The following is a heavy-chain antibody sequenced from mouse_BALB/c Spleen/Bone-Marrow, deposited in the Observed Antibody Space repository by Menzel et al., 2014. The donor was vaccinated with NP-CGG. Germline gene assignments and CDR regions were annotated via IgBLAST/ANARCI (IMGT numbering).Heavy chain of an antibody. D-gene: IGHD1-1*01. J-gene: IGHJ1*01. CDR2: INNNGGST. CDR1: GFTFSSYG. V-gene: IGHV5-6-3*01. Sequence: EVKLVESGGGLVQPGGSLKLSCVASGFTFSSYGMSWVCQTPDKRLELVATINNNGGSTYYPDSVKGQFTISRDNAKNTLFLQMSSLKSEDTAMYYCARVYGWYFDVWGAGTTVTVSS. CDR3: ARVYGWYFDV.